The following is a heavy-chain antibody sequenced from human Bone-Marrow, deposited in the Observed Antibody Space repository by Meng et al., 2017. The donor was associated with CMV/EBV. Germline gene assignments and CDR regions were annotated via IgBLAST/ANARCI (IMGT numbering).Heavy chain of an antibody. CDR3: ASMLTGDPLRDY. CDR2: TYYRSKWYN. J-gene: IGHJ4*02. D-gene: IGHD7-27*01. CDR1: GDSVSSNSAA. Sequence: QVQLQQSGPGLVKPSQTLSLPCAISGDSVSSNSAAWNWIRQSPSRGLEWLGRTYYRSKWYNDYAVSVKSRITINPDTSKNQFSLKLSSVTAADTAVYYCASMLTGDPLRDYWGQGTLVTASS. V-gene: IGHV6-1*01.